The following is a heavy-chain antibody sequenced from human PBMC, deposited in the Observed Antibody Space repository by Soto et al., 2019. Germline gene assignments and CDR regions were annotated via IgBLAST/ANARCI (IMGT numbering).Heavy chain of an antibody. V-gene: IGHV3-7*03. D-gene: IGHD3-3*01. CDR3: ARDIEYYDFWRTNDY. Sequence: GSLRLSCAASGFTFISYWIIFFGHAALKWREWVANIKQDGSEKYYVDSVKGRFTISRDNAKNSLYLQMNSLRAEDTAVYYCARDIEYYDFWRTNDYWGQGTLVTVSS. J-gene: IGHJ4*02. CDR1: GFTFISYW. CDR2: IKQDGSEK.